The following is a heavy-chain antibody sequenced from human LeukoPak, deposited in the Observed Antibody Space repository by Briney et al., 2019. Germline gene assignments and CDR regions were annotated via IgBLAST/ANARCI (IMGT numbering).Heavy chain of an antibody. D-gene: IGHD6-19*01. CDR1: GYTFTSYG. CDR3: ARVEYGTNSSGWYIGFYVAYFDY. V-gene: IGHV1-18*01. Sequence: ASVKVSCKASGYTFTSYGISWLRQAPGQGLEWMGCISAYNGNTNYAQKLQGRVTMTTDTSTSTAYMELRRLRSDDTAEYYCARVEYGTNSSGWYIGFYVAYFDYWGQGTLVTVSS. CDR2: ISAYNGNT. J-gene: IGHJ4*02.